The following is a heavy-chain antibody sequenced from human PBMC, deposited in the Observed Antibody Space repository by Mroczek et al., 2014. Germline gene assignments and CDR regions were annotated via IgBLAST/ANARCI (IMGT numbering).Heavy chain of an antibody. V-gene: IGHV4-34*01. Sequence: QVQLQESGAGLLKPSETLSLTCAVYGGSFSGYYWSWIRQPPGKGLEWIGEINHSGSTNYNPSLKSRVTISVDTSKNQLSLKLSSVTAADTAVYYCARRRIYCSSTSCPPYFDYVGPGNPGHRLL. CDR2: INHSGST. J-gene: IGHJ4*02. CDR1: GGSFSGYY. CDR3: ARRRIYCSSTSCPPYFDY. D-gene: IGHD2-2*01.